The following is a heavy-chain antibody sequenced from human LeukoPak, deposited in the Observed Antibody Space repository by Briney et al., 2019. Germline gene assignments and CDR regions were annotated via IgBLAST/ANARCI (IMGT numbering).Heavy chain of an antibody. Sequence: GGSLRLSCAASGFTFSSYAMSLGRQAPGHVLERFSAISGSCGSTYYAHSGKGRFTISRDNSKNTLYLQLTSLRAEDTAIYYRAPLSDFFDSSGQFDYWGQGTLVTVYS. V-gene: IGHV3-23*01. J-gene: IGHJ4*02. CDR3: APLSDFFDSSGQFDY. CDR2: ISGSCGST. CDR1: GFTFSSYA. D-gene: IGHD3-22*01.